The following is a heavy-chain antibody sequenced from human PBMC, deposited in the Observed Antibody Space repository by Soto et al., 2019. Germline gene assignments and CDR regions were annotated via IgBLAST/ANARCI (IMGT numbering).Heavy chain of an antibody. CDR3: ARDTFGGAYDFLH. CDR1: GFTVSSFY. V-gene: IGHV3-66*01. Sequence: EVQLVESGGGLVQPGGSLRLSCAASGFTVSSFYMTWVRQAPGKGLQWVAVISSGGSTYYADSVKGWFTISRDNSKNTLYLEMNSLRAEYTAVYYCARDTFGGAYDFLHGGQGTLVTVSS. D-gene: IGHD3-3*01. CDR2: ISSGGST. J-gene: IGHJ4*02.